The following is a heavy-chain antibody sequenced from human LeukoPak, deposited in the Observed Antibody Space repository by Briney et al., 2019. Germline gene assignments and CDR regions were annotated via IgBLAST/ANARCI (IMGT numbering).Heavy chain of an antibody. CDR3: ARQKDYALNWFDP. Sequence: SETLSLTCTVSGGSISSYYWSWIRQPPGKGPEWIGYIYYSGSTNYNPSLKSRVTISVDTSKNQFSLKLSSVTAADTAVYYCARQKDYALNWFDPWGQGTLVTVSS. CDR1: GGSISSYY. D-gene: IGHD4-17*01. J-gene: IGHJ5*02. V-gene: IGHV4-59*08. CDR2: IYYSGST.